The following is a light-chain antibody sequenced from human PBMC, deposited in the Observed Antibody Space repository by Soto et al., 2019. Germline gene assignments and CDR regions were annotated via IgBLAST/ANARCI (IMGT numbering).Light chain of an antibody. CDR2: SDS. CDR3: QVWEATGDQVV. J-gene: IGLJ2*01. Sequence: VLTQPPSVSVAPGETARISCGGNNVGSRSVHWYQQKPGQAPFLVIYSDSDRPSGIPERFSGSNSGNTATLIISRVEAGDEADYYCQVWEATGDQVVFGGGTKLTVL. V-gene: IGLV3-21*01. CDR1: NVGSRS.